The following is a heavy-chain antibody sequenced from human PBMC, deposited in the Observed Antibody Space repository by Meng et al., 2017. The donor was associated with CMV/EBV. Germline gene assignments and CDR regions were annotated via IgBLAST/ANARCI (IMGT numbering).Heavy chain of an antibody. D-gene: IGHD3-3*01. CDR3: ARDHLYDFWSGYCGYYYYGMDV. Sequence: ASVKVSCKASGYTFTSYYMPGVRQAPGQGLEWMGIINPSGGSTSHAQKFQGRVTMTRDTSTNTVYMELSSLRSGDTAVYYCARDHLYDFWSGYCGYYYYGMDVWGQGTTVTVSS. V-gene: IGHV1-46*01. J-gene: IGHJ6*02. CDR2: INPSGGST. CDR1: GYTFTSYY.